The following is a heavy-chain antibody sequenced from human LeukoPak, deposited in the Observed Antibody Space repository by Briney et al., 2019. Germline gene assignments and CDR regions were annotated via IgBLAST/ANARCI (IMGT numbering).Heavy chain of an antibody. V-gene: IGHV4-38-2*02. Sequence: SETLSLTRTVSGYSISSGYYWGWIRQPPGKGLEWIGSIYHSGSTYYNPSLKSRVTISVDTSKNQFSLKLSSVTAADTAVYYCARDGSSWPTRLTKNWFDPWGQGTLVTVSS. CDR2: IYHSGST. J-gene: IGHJ5*02. D-gene: IGHD6-13*01. CDR3: ARDGSSWPTRLTKNWFDP. CDR1: GYSISSGYY.